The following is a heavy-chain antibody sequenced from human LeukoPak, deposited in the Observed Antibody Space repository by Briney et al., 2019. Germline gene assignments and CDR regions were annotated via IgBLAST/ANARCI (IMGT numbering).Heavy chain of an antibody. V-gene: IGHV6-1*01. CDR1: GDSFSSNSAG. J-gene: IGHJ3*02. Sequence: SQTLSLTCAVSGDSFSSNSAGWTWLRQSPWRGLEWLGRTYYRSNWYNDYAVSVKSRITINPHTSKNQFSLQLNSVTPEDTAVYYCARDQGDAFDIWGQGTMVTVSS. CDR2: TYYRSNWYN. CDR3: ARDQGDAFDI.